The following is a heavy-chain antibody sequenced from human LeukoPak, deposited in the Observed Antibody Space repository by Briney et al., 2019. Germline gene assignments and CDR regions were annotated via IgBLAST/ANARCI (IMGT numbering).Heavy chain of an antibody. Sequence: PGGSLRLSCAASGFTFSSYSMNWVRQAPGKGLEWVGRIKSKTDGRTTDYAAPVKGRFTISRDDSKNTLYLQMNSLKTEDTAVYYCTTDCGSVSCRGWSYFGYWGQGTLVTVSS. V-gene: IGHV3-15*01. J-gene: IGHJ4*02. CDR3: TTDCGSVSCRGWSYFGY. CDR2: IKSKTDGRTT. CDR1: GFTFSSYS. D-gene: IGHD2-2*01.